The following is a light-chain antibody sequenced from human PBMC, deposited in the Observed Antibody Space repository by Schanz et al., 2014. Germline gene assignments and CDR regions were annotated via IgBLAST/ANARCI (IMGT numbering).Light chain of an antibody. CDR2: EVR. CDR3: TSYAGMNNWGV. V-gene: IGLV2-23*02. J-gene: IGLJ3*02. CDR1: ATDIGGTYL. Sequence: QSALTQPASVSASPGQSITISCTGTATDIGGTYLVSWYQQNPGRAPKLLIYEVRQRPSGVSDRFSGSKSGYTASLTVSGLQPEDEADYYRTSYAGMNNWGVFGGGTKLTVL.